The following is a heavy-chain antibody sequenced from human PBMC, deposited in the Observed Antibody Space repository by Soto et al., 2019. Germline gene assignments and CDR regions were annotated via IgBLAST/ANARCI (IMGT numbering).Heavy chain of an antibody. CDR3: ARGTDSSFDS. CDR2: TYYRSKWYN. CDR1: GDSVSCNSAA. Sequence: PSQTLSLTCVISGDSVSCNSAAWNWIRQSPARGLEWPGRTYYRSKWYNDYVVSMKSRISINPDTSKNQFSLQLNSVTPEDTAVYYCARGTDSSFDSWGQGSLVTVSS. V-gene: IGHV6-1*01. D-gene: IGHD1-1*01. J-gene: IGHJ4*02.